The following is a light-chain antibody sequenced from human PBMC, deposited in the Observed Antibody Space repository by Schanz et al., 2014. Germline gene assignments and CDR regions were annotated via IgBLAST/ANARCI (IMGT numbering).Light chain of an antibody. CDR3: QQRSNWPPMYT. CDR1: QSISSSY. Sequence: EIVLTQSPGTLSLSPGERATLSCRASQSISSSYLAWYQQKPGQAPRLLIYGASSRATGIPDRFTVSGSGTDFTLTISRLEPEDFAVYYCQQRSNWPPMYTFGQGTKLEIK. CDR2: GAS. J-gene: IGKJ2*01. V-gene: IGKV3D-20*02.